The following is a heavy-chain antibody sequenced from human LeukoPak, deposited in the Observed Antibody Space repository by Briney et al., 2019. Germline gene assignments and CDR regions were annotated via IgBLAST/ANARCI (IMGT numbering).Heavy chain of an antibody. Sequence: GASVKVSCKASGYTFSTYYMHWVRQAPGQGLEWMGIINPSGGSTSYAQKFQGRLTMSRDTSTSTVYMELSSLRSEDTAVYYCARAAGSSGYSPWGQGTLVTVSP. V-gene: IGHV1-46*01. J-gene: IGHJ5*02. CDR1: GYTFSTYY. D-gene: IGHD3-22*01. CDR2: INPSGGST. CDR3: ARAAGSSGYSP.